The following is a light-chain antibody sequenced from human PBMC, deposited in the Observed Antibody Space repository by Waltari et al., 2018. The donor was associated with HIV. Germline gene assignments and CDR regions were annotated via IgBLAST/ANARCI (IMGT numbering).Light chain of an antibody. CDR1: SSDVGGYNY. CDR3: SSYTNSSTPVV. V-gene: IGLV2-14*01. Sequence: QSALAQPASVSGSPGQSITISCTGTSSDVGGYNYVSWYQHHPGKVPKLIVYEVSNLPAGGSIRFSGSKSGNTASRTSSGLQAEDEADYYCSSYTNSSTPVVFGGGTKLTVL. CDR2: EVS. J-gene: IGLJ2*01.